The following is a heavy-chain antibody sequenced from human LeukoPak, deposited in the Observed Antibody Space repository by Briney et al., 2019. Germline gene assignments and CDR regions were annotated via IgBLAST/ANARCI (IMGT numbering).Heavy chain of an antibody. CDR2: IYYSGST. CDR1: GGSISSYY. CDR3: ARRRSSGWTDAFDI. D-gene: IGHD6-19*01. J-gene: IGHJ3*02. V-gene: IGHV4-59*08. Sequence: SETLSLTCTVSGGSISSYYWSWIRQPPGKGLEWIGYIYYSGSTNYNPSLKSRVTISVETSKNQFSLKLSSVTAADTAVYYCARRRSSGWTDAFDIWGQGTMVTVSS.